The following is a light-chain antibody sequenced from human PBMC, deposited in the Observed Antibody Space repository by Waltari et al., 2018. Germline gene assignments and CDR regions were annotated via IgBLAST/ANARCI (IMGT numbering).Light chain of an antibody. CDR2: LGP. Sequence: EIVLTQSPLLLPVTPGEPASISCRSSQNLLYSNGNNYLDWYLQKPGQSPQLLIFLGPNRASGVPDRFSGSGSGTDFTRKITRVEAEDVGVYYCMQALQIPQTFGGGTKVEIK. J-gene: IGKJ4*01. V-gene: IGKV2-28*01. CDR3: MQALQIPQT. CDR1: QNLLYSNGNNY.